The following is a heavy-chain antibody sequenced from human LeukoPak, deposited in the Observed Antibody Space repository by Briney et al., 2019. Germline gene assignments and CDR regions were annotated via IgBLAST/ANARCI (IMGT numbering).Heavy chain of an antibody. J-gene: IGHJ3*02. CDR1: GGSFSGYY. CDR3: ATVSTRVTLDAFDI. CDR2: INHSGST. V-gene: IGHV4-34*01. D-gene: IGHD3-10*01. Sequence: SETLSLTCAAYGGSFSGYYWSWIRQPPGKGLEWIGEINHSGSTNYNPSLKSRVTISVDTSKNQFSLKLSSVTAADTAVYYCATVSTRVTLDAFDIWGQGTMVTVSS.